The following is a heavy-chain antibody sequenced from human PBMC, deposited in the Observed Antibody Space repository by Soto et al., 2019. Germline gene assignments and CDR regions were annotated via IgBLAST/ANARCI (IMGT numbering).Heavy chain of an antibody. CDR1: GFSLSTSGVG. V-gene: IGHV2-5*02. J-gene: IGHJ6*02. CDR2: IYWDDGK. Sequence: QITLKESGPTLVKPTQTLTLTCTFSGFSLSTSGVGVGWIRQPPGKALEWLALIYWDDGKRYSPSLKSRLTITTDTSKNQVVRTMTTMDPVDTATCYCAHARRPYYYDGMDVWGQGTTVTVSS. CDR3: AHARRPYYYDGMDV.